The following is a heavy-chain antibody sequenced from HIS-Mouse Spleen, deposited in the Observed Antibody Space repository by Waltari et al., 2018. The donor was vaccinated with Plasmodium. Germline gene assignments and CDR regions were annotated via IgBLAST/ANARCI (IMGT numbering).Heavy chain of an antibody. J-gene: IGHJ4*02. CDR1: GFTFRRYA. V-gene: IGHV3-23*01. CDR3: AKDRVGAVAALFDY. Sequence: EVQLLESGGGLVQPGGSLRLSCAASGFTFRRYAMSWVRQAPGKGRELVHAMSGSGGRTYYADPGKARFTIARDNSKNTLYLQMNSLRAEDTAVYYCAKDRVGAVAALFDYWGQGTLVTVSS. CDR2: MSGSGGRT. D-gene: IGHD6-19*01.